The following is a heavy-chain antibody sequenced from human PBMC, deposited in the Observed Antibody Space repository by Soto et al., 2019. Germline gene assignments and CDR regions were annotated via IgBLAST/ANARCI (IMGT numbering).Heavy chain of an antibody. CDR2: IYHSGST. CDR1: GYSISSGYY. Sequence: SETLSLTCAVSGYSISSGYYWGWIRQPPGKGLEWIGGIYHSGSTYYNPSLKSRVTISVDTSKNQFSLKLSSVTAADTAVYYCAARGYDFWSGYYTPVGHWFDPWGQGTLVTVSS. V-gene: IGHV4-38-2*01. J-gene: IGHJ5*02. D-gene: IGHD3-3*01. CDR3: AARGYDFWSGYYTPVGHWFDP.